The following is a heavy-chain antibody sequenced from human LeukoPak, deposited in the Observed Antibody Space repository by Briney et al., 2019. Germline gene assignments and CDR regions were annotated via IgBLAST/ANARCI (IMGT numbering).Heavy chain of an antibody. V-gene: IGHV3-7*03. J-gene: IGHJ4*02. Sequence: GGSLRLSCAGSGFTFNRYWMGWVRQAPGKGLQWVANINQDASEKYYVGSVKGRFTISRDNAKNLLYLQMNSLRVEDTAVYYCARVPGSSGYYVDWGQGTLVTVSS. CDR1: GFTFNRYW. D-gene: IGHD3-22*01. CDR2: INQDASEK. CDR3: ARVPGSSGYYVD.